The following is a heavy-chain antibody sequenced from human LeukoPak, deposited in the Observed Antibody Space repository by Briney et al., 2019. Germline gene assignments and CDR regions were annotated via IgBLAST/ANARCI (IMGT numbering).Heavy chain of an antibody. Sequence: GASVKVSCKASGYTFTSYGISWVRQAPGQGLEWMGWISAYNGNTNYAQKLQGRVTMTTDTPTSTAYMELRSLRSDDTAVYYCAKDYSSSRALRAFDIWGQGTMVTVSS. CDR3: AKDYSSSRALRAFDI. D-gene: IGHD6-6*01. CDR1: GYTFTSYG. CDR2: ISAYNGNT. V-gene: IGHV1-18*01. J-gene: IGHJ3*02.